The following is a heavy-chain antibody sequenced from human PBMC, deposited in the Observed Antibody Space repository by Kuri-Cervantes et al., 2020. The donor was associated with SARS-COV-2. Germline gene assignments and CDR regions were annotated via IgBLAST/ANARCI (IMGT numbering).Heavy chain of an antibody. J-gene: IGHJ6*02. D-gene: IGHD2-15*01. CDR3: ARGYVNCSGGSCYSIHYYYGMDV. CDR1: GFTFSSNW. CDR2: IKEDGSEK. Sequence: GGSLRLSCAASGFTFSSNWMSWVRQAPGKGLEWVANIKEDGSEKNYVDSVKGRFTISRDNAKNSLYLQMNSLRAEDTAVYYCARGYVNCSGGSCYSIHYYYGMDVWGQGTTVTVSS. V-gene: IGHV3-7*02.